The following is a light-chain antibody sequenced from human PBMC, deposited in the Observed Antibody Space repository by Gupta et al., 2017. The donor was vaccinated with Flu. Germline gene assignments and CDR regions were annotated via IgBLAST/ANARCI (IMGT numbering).Light chain of an antibody. J-gene: IGLJ2*01. V-gene: IGLV2-23*02. CDR3: CSYVGNDSL. CDR2: DDN. Sequence: QSALTQPASVSGSPGQSITISCTGTSSDVGSNNFVSWYQHHPGKAPKLIIYDDNDRPSGVSDRFSGSRSGNTASLTISGLQAEDEATYFCCSYVGNDSLFGGGTRLSVL. CDR1: SSDVGSNNF.